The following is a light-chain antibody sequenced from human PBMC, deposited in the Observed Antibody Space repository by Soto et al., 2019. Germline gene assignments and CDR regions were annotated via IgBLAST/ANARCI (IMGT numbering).Light chain of an antibody. CDR3: TSYSNSNTLPYV. Sequence: QSALTQPASVSGSPGQSITISCTGTSSDVGGYNFVSWYQHHPGKAPKLIIYDVNYRPSGVSNRFSGSKSGNTASLTISGLQAEDEADYYCTSYSNSNTLPYVFGTGTKFTVL. CDR1: SSDVGGYNF. V-gene: IGLV2-14*03. CDR2: DVN. J-gene: IGLJ1*01.